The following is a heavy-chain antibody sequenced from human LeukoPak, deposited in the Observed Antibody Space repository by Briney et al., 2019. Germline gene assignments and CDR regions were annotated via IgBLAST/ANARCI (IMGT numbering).Heavy chain of an antibody. Sequence: SQTLSLTRTVSGGSISSGGYYWSWIRQHPGKGLEWIGYIYYSGSTYYNPSLKSRVTISVDTSKNQFSLKLSSVTAADTAVYYCARAHYGGNSYYYGMDVWGQGTTVTVSS. CDR3: ARAHYGGNSYYYGMDV. D-gene: IGHD4-23*01. J-gene: IGHJ6*02. V-gene: IGHV4-31*03. CDR2: IYYSGST. CDR1: GGSISSGGYY.